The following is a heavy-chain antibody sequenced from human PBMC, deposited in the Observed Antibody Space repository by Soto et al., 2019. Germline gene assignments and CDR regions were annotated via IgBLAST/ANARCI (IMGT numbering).Heavy chain of an antibody. D-gene: IGHD3-10*02. CDR2: INPSGGST. J-gene: IGHJ5*02. CDR1: GYTFTSYY. V-gene: IGHV1-46*01. Sequence: GASVKVSFKAPGYTFTSYYMHWVLQAPGQGLEWMGIINPSGGSTSYAQKFQGRVTMTRDTSTSTVYMELSSLRSEDTAVYYCARDPGLSGGWFDPWGQGTLVTVSS. CDR3: ARDPGLSGGWFDP.